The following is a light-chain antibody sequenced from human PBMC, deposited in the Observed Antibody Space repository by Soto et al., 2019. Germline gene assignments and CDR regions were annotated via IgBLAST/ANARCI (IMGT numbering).Light chain of an antibody. J-gene: IGKJ1*01. Sequence: DIQMTQSPSTLSASVGDRVTITCRASQTISFSLAWYQQKPGKAPKLLIYKASTLKSGVPSRFSGSGSGTEFTLTISSLQPDDFATYYCQHYNSYSEAFGQGTKVDI. V-gene: IGKV1-5*03. CDR1: QTISFS. CDR3: QHYNSYSEA. CDR2: KAS.